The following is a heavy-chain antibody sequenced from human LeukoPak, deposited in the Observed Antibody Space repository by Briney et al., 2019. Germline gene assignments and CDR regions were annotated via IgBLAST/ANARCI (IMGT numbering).Heavy chain of an antibody. CDR3: ATDGYSSGWKYFDS. J-gene: IGHJ4*02. D-gene: IGHD6-19*01. CDR2: ITTSSNYI. CDR1: GFTFSAYS. V-gene: IGHV3-21*01. Sequence: GGSLRLSCAASGFTFSAYSMNWVRQVPGKGLEWVSSITTSSNYIKYADSVKDRFTISRDNAKNSLYLQMNSLRAEDTALYYCATDGYSSGWKYFDSWGQGTLVTVSS.